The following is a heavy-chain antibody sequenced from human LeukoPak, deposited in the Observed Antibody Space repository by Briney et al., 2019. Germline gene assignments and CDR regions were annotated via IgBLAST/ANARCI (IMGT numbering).Heavy chain of an antibody. CDR1: GYTFTTYA. CDR2: INAGNGNT. J-gene: IGHJ4*02. CDR3: ARPDYGDTPPRY. Sequence: ASVKVSCKASGYTFTTYAMHWVRQAPGQRLEWMGWINAGNGNTKYSQKFQGRVTITSDTSASTAYMELSSLRSEDTAVYYCARPDYGDTPPRYWGQGTLVIVSS. V-gene: IGHV1-3*01. D-gene: IGHD4-17*01.